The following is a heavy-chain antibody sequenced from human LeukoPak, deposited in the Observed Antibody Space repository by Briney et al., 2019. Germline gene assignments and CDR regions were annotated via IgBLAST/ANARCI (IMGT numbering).Heavy chain of an antibody. CDR2: ISAYNGNT. CDR1: GYTFTSYG. V-gene: IGHV1-18*01. D-gene: IGHD3-16*01. Sequence: ASVKVSCKASGYTFTSYGISWVRQAPGQGLEWMGWISAYNGNTNYAQKLQGRVTMTTDTSTSTAYMELRSLRSDGTAVYYCAGAMGPHYGMDVWGQGTTVTVSS. CDR3: AGAMGPHYGMDV. J-gene: IGHJ6*02.